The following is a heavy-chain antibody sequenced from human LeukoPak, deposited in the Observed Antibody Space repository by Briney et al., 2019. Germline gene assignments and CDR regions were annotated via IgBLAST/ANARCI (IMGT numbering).Heavy chain of an antibody. CDR3: ARVWFGYFFQ. D-gene: IGHD3-10*01. V-gene: IGHV3-23*03. J-gene: IGHJ4*02. CDR1: GFTFSSYA. Sequence: GGSLRLSCAASGFTFSSYAMSWVRQAPGKGLEWVSVIHTGGTTHYADSVKGRFTISKDNSNNTVYLQMNSVRVEDTAVYYCARVWFGYFFQWGQGALVTVSS. CDR2: IHTGGTT.